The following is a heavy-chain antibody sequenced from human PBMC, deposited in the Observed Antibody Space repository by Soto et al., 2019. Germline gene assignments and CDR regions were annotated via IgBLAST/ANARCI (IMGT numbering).Heavy chain of an antibody. CDR3: ARSKTGTSVGVD. CDR2: IYYSGST. Sequence: SETLSLTCTVSGASISSYYWNWIRQPPGKGLEWIGNIYYSGSTNYNPSLKSRVTISADTSKTQFSLKLSSVTAADTAVYFCARSKTGTSVGVDWGQGTLVTVSS. CDR1: GASISSYY. D-gene: IGHD1-7*01. V-gene: IGHV4-59*08. J-gene: IGHJ4*02.